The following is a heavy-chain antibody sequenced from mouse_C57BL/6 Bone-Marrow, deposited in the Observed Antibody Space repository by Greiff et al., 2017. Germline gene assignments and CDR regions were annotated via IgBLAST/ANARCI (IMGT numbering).Heavy chain of an antibody. D-gene: IGHD2-4*01. Sequence: EVQVVESGGGLVQPKGSLKLSCAASGFTFNTYAMHWVRQAPGKGLEWVARTRSKSSNYATYYADSVKDRFTISRDDSQSMLYLQMNNLKTEDTAMYYCVRDNDYDGTYWYFDVWGTGTTVTVSS. CDR3: VRDNDYDGTYWYFDV. J-gene: IGHJ1*03. CDR1: GFTFNTYA. V-gene: IGHV10-3*01. CDR2: TRSKSSNYAT.